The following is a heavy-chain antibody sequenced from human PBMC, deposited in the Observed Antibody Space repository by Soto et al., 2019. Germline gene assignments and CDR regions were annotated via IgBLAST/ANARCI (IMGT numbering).Heavy chain of an antibody. CDR1: GFTFSSYG. CDR3: ARDGDVNTGFGKDY. CDR2: IWHDGGNK. J-gene: IGHJ4*02. D-gene: IGHD3-16*01. V-gene: IGHV3-33*01. Sequence: GGSLRLSCAASGFTFSSYGMHWVRQAPGKGLERVAFIWHDGGNKFYAESVKGRFTISRDNSKNTLYLQMTSLSAEDTAMYHCARDGDVNTGFGKDYWGQGTLVTVSS.